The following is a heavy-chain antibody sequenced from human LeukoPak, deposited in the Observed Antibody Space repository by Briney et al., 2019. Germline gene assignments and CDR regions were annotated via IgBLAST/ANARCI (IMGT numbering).Heavy chain of an antibody. CDR2: IYYSGST. V-gene: IGHV4-31*03. Sequence: SQTLSLTCTVSGGFISSGGYSWSWIRQHPGKGLEWIGYIYYSGSTYYNPSLKSRVTISVDTSKNQFSLKLSSVTAADTAVYYRARVETTANAFDIWGQGTMVTVSS. D-gene: IGHD4-11*01. J-gene: IGHJ3*02. CDR1: GGFISSGGYS. CDR3: ARVETTANAFDI.